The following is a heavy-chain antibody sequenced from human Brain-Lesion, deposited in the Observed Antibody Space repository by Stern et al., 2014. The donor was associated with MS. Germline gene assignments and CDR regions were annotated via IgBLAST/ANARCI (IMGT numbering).Heavy chain of an antibody. CDR2: VYYSGST. D-gene: IGHD3-16*01. J-gene: IGHJ4*02. CDR1: GGSISRSTYY. V-gene: IGHV4-39*01. Sequence: VQLVESGPGLVKPSETLSLTCTVSGGSISRSTYYWDWLRLSPGKGLEWIGSVYYSGSTFYNPSLKSRVTISVHLSKNQFPLQLASVTAADTGLYYCARASGLFEYWGQGVLVTVSS. CDR3: ARASGLFEY.